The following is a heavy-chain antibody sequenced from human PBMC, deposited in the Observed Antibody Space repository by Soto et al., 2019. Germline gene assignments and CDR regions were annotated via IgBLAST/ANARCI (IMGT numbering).Heavy chain of an antibody. CDR2: IYPGDSDT. J-gene: IGHJ4*02. Sequence: GESLKISCKGSGYSFTSYWIGWVRQMPGKGLEWMGIIYPGDSDTRYSPSFQGQVTISADKSISTAYLQWSSLKASDTAMYYCARHGASMYYDFWSGYYYFDYWGQGTLVTVSS. D-gene: IGHD3-3*01. V-gene: IGHV5-51*01. CDR1: GYSFTSYW. CDR3: ARHGASMYYDFWSGYYYFDY.